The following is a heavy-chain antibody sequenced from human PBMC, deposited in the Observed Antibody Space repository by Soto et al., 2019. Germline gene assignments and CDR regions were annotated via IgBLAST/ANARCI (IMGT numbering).Heavy chain of an antibody. D-gene: IGHD2-21*01. CDR3: AHRHNPGRSMWYYFDY. J-gene: IGHJ4*02. V-gene: IGHV2-5*01. CDR2: IYWNDDK. Sequence: SGPTLVNPTQTLTLTCTFSGFSLSTSGVGVGWIRQPTGKALEWLALIYWNDDKRYSPSLKSRLTITKDTSKNQVVLTMTNMHPVDTATSYCAHRHNPGRSMWYYFDYWGQGTLVTVSS. CDR1: GFSLSTSGVG.